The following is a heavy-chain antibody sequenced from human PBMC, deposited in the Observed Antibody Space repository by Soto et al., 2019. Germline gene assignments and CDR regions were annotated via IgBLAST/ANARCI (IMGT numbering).Heavy chain of an antibody. V-gene: IGHV3-30*18. Sequence: VQLVESGGGVVQPGRSLRLSCAASGFTFSSYGMHWVRQAPGKGLEWVAVISYDGSNKYYADSVKGRFTISRDNSKNTLYLQMNSLRAEDTAVYYCAKCSGSYNWYFDLWGRGTLVTVSS. CDR2: ISYDGSNK. J-gene: IGHJ2*01. CDR3: AKCSGSYNWYFDL. CDR1: GFTFSSYG. D-gene: IGHD3-10*02.